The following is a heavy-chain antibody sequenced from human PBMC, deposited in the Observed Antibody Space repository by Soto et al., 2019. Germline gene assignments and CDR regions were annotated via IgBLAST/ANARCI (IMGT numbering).Heavy chain of an antibody. V-gene: IGHV3-11*03. Sequence: PGGSLRLSCAASGFTFSDYYMSWIRQAPGKGLEWVSYISSSSSYTNYADSVKGRFTISRDNAKNSLYLQMNSLRAEDTAVYYCASAYYDILTGYLPFDYWGQGTLVTVSS. CDR3: ASAYYDILTGYLPFDY. J-gene: IGHJ4*02. D-gene: IGHD3-9*01. CDR2: ISSSSSYT. CDR1: GFTFSDYY.